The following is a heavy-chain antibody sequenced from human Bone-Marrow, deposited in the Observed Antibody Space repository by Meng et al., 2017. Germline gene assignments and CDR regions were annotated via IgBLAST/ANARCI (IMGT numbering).Heavy chain of an antibody. D-gene: IGHD6-13*01. CDR3: ASIGSSWYVGWFDP. CDR1: GYSISSGYY. Sequence: SETLSLTCTVSGYSISSGYYWGWIRQPPGKGLEWIGSIYHSGSTYYNPSLKSRVTISVDTSKNQFSLKLSSVTAADTAVYYCASIGSSWYVGWFDPWGQGTLVTVS. CDR2: IYHSGST. J-gene: IGHJ5*02. V-gene: IGHV4-38-2*02.